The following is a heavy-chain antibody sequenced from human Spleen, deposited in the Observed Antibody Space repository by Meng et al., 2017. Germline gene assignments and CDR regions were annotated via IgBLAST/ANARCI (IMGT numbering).Heavy chain of an antibody. V-gene: IGHV3-30-3*01. J-gene: IGHJ4*02. D-gene: IGHD1-26*01. CDR1: GFTFSAFG. Sequence: QVQLVESGGGVVQPGKSLRLSCVASGFTFSAFGVLWVRQAPGKGLEWVATISYDGSNTDYADSVKGRFTVSRDNSKNTVYLQMSSLRAEDTGVFYCARDRQGGTYSYFDSWGQGTLVTVSS. CDR3: ARDRQGGTYSYFDS. CDR2: ISYDGSNT.